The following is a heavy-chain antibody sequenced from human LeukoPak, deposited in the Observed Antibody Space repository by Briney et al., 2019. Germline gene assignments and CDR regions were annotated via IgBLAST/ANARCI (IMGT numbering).Heavy chain of an antibody. V-gene: IGHV3-15*01. Sequence: PGRSLRLSCAASGFTFSSYGMHWVRQAPGKGLEWVGRIKKKTEGGTTDYAAPVKGRFTISRDDSKNTLYLQMNSLKTEDTAVYYCTTAVGGTEDFDYWGQGTLVTVSS. D-gene: IGHD1-26*01. CDR1: GFTFSSYG. CDR2: IKKKTEGGTT. J-gene: IGHJ4*02. CDR3: TTAVGGTEDFDY.